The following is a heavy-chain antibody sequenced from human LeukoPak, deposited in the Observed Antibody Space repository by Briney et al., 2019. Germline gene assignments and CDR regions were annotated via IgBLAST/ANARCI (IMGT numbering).Heavy chain of an antibody. D-gene: IGHD5-12*01. CDR1: GFTFSSYG. Sequence: GRSLRLSCAASGFTFSSYGMHWARQAPGKGLERVAVIWYDGSNKYYADSVKGRFTISRDNSKNTLYLQMNSLRAEDTAVYYCAKDLGGGYGIFDYWGQGTLVTVSS. CDR3: AKDLGGGYGIFDY. V-gene: IGHV3-33*06. CDR2: IWYDGSNK. J-gene: IGHJ4*02.